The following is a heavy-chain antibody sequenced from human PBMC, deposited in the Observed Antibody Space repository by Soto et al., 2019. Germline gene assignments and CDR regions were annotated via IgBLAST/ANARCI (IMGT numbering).Heavy chain of an antibody. J-gene: IGHJ4*02. Sequence: QITLKESGPTLVKPTQTLTLTCTFSGFSLSSPAVGVNWIRQPPGKALEWLALIYWDDDKQYSPSLRSRLTITKDPSKNQVVLTMTNVDPVATAPYYCAHGSGWLSDYWGQGTLVTVSS. CDR1: GFSLSSPAVG. V-gene: IGHV2-5*02. CDR3: AHGSGWLSDY. D-gene: IGHD6-19*01. CDR2: IYWDDDK.